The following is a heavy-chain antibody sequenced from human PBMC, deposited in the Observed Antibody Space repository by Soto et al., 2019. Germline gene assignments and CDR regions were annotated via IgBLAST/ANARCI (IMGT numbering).Heavy chain of an antibody. CDR3: AKKRYIVVVTAAVDY. Sequence: PGGSLRLSCAASGFTFSSYAMSWVRQAPGKGLEWVSAISGSGGSTYYADSVKGRFTISRDNSKNTLYLQMNSLRAEDTAVYYCAKKRYIVVVTAAVDYWGQGTLVTAPQ. D-gene: IGHD2-21*02. CDR1: GFTFSSYA. J-gene: IGHJ4*02. V-gene: IGHV3-23*01. CDR2: ISGSGGST.